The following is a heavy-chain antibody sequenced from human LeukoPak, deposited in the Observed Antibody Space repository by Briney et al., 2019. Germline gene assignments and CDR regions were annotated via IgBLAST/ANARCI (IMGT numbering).Heavy chain of an antibody. D-gene: IGHD3-3*01. CDR1: GYTFTSYD. V-gene: IGHV1-8*03. Sequence: ASVEVSCKASGYTFTSYDINWVRQATGQGLEWMGWMNPNSGNTSYAQKFQGRVTITRNTSISTAYMELSSLRSEDTAVYYCARLTRFWKPGVRPGYSYYMDVWGKGNTVTVSS. CDR2: MNPNSGNT. J-gene: IGHJ6*03. CDR3: ARLTRFWKPGVRPGYSYYMDV.